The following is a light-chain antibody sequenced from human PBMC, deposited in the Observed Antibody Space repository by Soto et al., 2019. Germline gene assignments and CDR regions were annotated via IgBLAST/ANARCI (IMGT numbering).Light chain of an antibody. CDR2: DAF. Sequence: KVMTQAPATLSVSPGERATLSCRASQNVKTRLAWYQQKPGQAPRLLIYDAFTRATGIPARFSGSASGTEFTLTISSLQSEDFAVYYCQQYDEWPLTFGGGTKV. CDR3: QQYDEWPLT. J-gene: IGKJ4*01. V-gene: IGKV3-15*01. CDR1: QNVKTR.